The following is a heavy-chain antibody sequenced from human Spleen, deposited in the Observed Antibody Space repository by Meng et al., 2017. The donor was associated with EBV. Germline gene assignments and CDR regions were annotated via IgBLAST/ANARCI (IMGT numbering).Heavy chain of an antibody. J-gene: IGHJ4*02. CDR2: INHSGIP. CDR1: GGSFSCYY. V-gene: IGHV4-34*01. CDR3: ARRDIGLIAWSPERSDY. Sequence: QSQLYQVCAGLLTPSATMSTTVAVYGGSFSCYYWTSIRKPPGKGLEWIGEINHSGIPNYNPSLESRVTISVDKSNSHFSLRLTSVPAADTAIYYCARRDIGLIAWSPERSDYWGQGTLVTVFS. D-gene: IGHD2-21*01.